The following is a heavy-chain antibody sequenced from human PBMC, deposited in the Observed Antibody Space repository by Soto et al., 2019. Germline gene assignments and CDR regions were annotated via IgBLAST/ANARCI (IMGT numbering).Heavy chain of an antibody. Sequence: SGPTLVNPTQTPTLTCTFSGFSFSTSGVGVGWIRQPPGKALEWLALIYWDNDKRYGPSLKSRLTISKDTSKNQVVLTMTNMDPVDTATYYCAHSLGISRFDYWGQGILVTVSS. D-gene: IGHD7-27*01. CDR1: GFSFSTSGVG. V-gene: IGHV2-5*05. CDR2: IYWDNDK. J-gene: IGHJ4*02. CDR3: AHSLGISRFDY.